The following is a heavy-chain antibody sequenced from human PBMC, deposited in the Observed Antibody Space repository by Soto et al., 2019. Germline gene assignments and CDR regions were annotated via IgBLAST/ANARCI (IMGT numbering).Heavy chain of an antibody. CDR1: GHTFTSYY. V-gene: IGHV1-46*01. J-gene: IGHJ6*02. CDR3: ARGRFLEWLSLGMDV. D-gene: IGHD3-3*01. Sequence: GASVKVSCKASGHTFTSYYIHWVRQAPGQGLEWMGIINPLSGSTAYAQKFQGRVTLTRDTSTSTVSMELSSLRSEDTAVYYCARGRFLEWLSLGMDVWGQGTTVTVSS. CDR2: INPLSGST.